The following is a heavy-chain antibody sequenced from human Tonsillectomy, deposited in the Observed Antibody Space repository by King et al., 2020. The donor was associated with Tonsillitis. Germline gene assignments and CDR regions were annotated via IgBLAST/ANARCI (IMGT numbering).Heavy chain of an antibody. CDR2: IYPGDSDT. Sequence: VQLVESGAEVKKPGDSLKISCKTSGYSFSNYWIAWVRQMPGKGLEWMGIIYPGDSDTRYSPSFQGQVTFSADKSITTAYLQWSSLKASDTAIYYCARLRGKYQLLADFDYWGQGVLVTVSS. V-gene: IGHV5-51*01. D-gene: IGHD2-2*01. CDR1: GYSFSNYW. J-gene: IGHJ4*02. CDR3: ARLRGKYQLLADFDY.